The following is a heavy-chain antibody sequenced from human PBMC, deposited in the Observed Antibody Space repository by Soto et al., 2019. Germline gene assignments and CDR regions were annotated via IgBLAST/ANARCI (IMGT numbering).Heavy chain of an antibody. Sequence: QLQLQESGPGLVKPSETLSLTCTVSGGSISSSSYYWGWIRQPPGKGLEWIGSIYYSGSTYYNPSLKSRVTISVDTSKNQFSLKLSSVTAADTAVYYCARSSIVVVIKAGPDAFDIWGQGTMVTVSS. CDR3: ARSSIVVVIKAGPDAFDI. CDR1: GGSISSSSYY. V-gene: IGHV4-39*01. J-gene: IGHJ3*02. CDR2: IYYSGST. D-gene: IGHD3-22*01.